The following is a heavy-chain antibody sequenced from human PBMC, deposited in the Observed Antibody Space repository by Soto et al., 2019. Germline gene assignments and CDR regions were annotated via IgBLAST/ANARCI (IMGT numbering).Heavy chain of an antibody. Sequence: EVQLLESGGGLVQPGGSLRLSCAASGFTFSNYAMSWVRQAPGKGLEWISAISGSDGSTYYADSVKGRFTISRDNSKNTLYLQMNSLRAEDTAVYYCAKDRRRLGYCSGGSCYNWFAPWGQGTLVTVSS. J-gene: IGHJ5*02. V-gene: IGHV3-23*01. CDR3: AKDRRRLGYCSGGSCYNWFAP. D-gene: IGHD2-15*01. CDR2: ISGSDGST. CDR1: GFTFSNYA.